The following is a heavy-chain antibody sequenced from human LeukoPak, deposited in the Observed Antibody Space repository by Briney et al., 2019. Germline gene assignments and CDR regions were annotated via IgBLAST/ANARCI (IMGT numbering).Heavy chain of an antibody. CDR2: IYTSGST. D-gene: IGHD4-23*01. V-gene: IGHV4-61*02. CDR1: GGSISSGSYY. Sequence: SQTLSLTCTVSGGSISSGSYYWSWIRQPAGKGLEWIGRIYTSGSTNYNPSLKSRVTISVDTSKNQFSLKLSSVTAADTAVYYCARGRPGGGYWGQRTLVTVSS. J-gene: IGHJ4*02. CDR3: ARGRPGGGY.